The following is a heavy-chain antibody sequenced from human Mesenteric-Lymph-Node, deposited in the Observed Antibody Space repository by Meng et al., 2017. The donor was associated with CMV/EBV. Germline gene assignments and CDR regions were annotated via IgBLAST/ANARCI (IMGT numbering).Heavy chain of an antibody. V-gene: IGHV5-51*01. CDR3: ARTRVAGYYYYGMDV. CDR1: GYRFTTYW. Sequence: KVSCKGSGYRFTTYWIGWVRQMPGKGLEWMGIIYPGDSDTRYSPSFQGQVTISADKSISTAYLQWSSLKASDTAMYYCARTRVAGYYYYGMDVWGQGTTVTVSS. J-gene: IGHJ6*02. D-gene: IGHD2-15*01. CDR2: IYPGDSDT.